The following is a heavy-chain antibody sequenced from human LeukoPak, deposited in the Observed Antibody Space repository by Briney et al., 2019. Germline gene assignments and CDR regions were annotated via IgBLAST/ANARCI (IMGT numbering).Heavy chain of an antibody. V-gene: IGHV5-51*01. CDR1: GYSFTSYW. CDR2: IHPGDSDT. J-gene: IGHJ4*02. D-gene: IGHD5-24*01. Sequence: GESLKISCKGSGYSFTSYWIGWVRQMPGKGLEYMGIIHPGDSDTRYSPSFQGQVTISVDRSSSTAYIQWSRLKASDTAMYYCATHPGGLQSGFDNWGQGTLVTVSS. CDR3: ATHPGGLQSGFDN.